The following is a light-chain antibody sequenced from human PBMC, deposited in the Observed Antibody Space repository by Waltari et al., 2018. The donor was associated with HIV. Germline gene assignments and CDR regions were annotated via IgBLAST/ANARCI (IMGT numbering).Light chain of an antibody. CDR2: NNN. CDR1: SSNIGSDA. J-gene: IGLJ3*02. CDR3: ATWDHRLNGWV. Sequence: QAVLTQPPSAPGTPGQRITISCSGSSSNIGSDAVTWYQQLPGTAPKLPIYNNNQRPSGVPDRFSASKSGTSASLAISGLQSEDEADYYCATWDHRLNGWVFGGGTKLTVL. V-gene: IGLV1-44*01.